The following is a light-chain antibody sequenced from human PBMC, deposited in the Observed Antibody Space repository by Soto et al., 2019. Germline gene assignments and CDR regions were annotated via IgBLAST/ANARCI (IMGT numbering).Light chain of an antibody. CDR1: QSVSSN. Sequence: EIVMTQSPDTLSVSPGERVTLSCRASQSVSSNLAWYQQKPGQAPRLLIYGASTRATGVPDRFSGSGSGTEFTLTISSLQSEDLAVYYCQQYNNWPPITLGPGTKVDVK. V-gene: IGKV3-15*01. J-gene: IGKJ3*01. CDR3: QQYNNWPPIT. CDR2: GAS.